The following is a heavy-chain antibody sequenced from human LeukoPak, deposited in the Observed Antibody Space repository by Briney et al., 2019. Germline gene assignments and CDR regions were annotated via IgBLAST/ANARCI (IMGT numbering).Heavy chain of an antibody. CDR3: ARGGPAPHRITLIVVASSTDAFDI. J-gene: IGHJ3*02. V-gene: IGHV1-18*01. CDR2: ISAYNGDT. D-gene: IGHD3-22*01. Sequence: ASVKVSCKASGYTFTSYGISWVRQAPGQGLEWMGWISAYNGDTNYAQKLQGRVTMTTDTSTSTAYMELRSLRSDDRAVYYCARGGPAPHRITLIVVASSTDAFDIWGQGTMVTVSS. CDR1: GYTFTSYG.